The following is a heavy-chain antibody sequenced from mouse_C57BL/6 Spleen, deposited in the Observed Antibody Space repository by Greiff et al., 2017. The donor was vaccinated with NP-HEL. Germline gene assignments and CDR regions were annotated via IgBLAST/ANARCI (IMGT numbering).Heavy chain of an antibody. CDR2: IWRGGGT. J-gene: IGHJ2*01. V-gene: IGHV2-5*01. CDR3: AKEFITTVVATGGLDY. Sequence: QVQLKESGPGLVQPSQSLSITCTVSVFSLTSYGVHWVRQSPGKGLEWLGVIWRGGGTDYNAAFMSRLSITKDNSKSHGFFKMNSLQADDTAIYYCAKEFITTVVATGGLDYWGQGTTHTVSS. CDR1: VFSLTSYG. D-gene: IGHD1-1*01.